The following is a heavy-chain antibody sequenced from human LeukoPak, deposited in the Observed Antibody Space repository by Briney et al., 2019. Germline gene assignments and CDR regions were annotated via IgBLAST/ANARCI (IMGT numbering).Heavy chain of an antibody. Sequence: SETLSLTCTVSGGSISSSAYHWGWIRQPPGKGLEWIGSIHNSGSTYYNPSLKSRVTISVDRSKNRFSLKLSSVTATDTAVYYSARSSYYDILTGYFDYWGQGTLVTVSS. CDR3: ARSSYYDILTGYFDY. D-gene: IGHD3-9*01. V-gene: IGHV4-39*01. CDR1: GGSISSSAYH. CDR2: IHNSGST. J-gene: IGHJ4*02.